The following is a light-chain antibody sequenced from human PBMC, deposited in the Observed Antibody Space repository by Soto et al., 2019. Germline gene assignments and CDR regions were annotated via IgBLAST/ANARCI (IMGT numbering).Light chain of an antibody. CDR3: AAWDDSLNEYV. J-gene: IGLJ1*01. V-gene: IGLV2-23*01. CDR1: SSDVGSYNL. CDR2: EGS. Sequence: QSVLTQPASVSGSPGQSITISCTGTSSDVGSYNLVSWYQQHPGKAPKLMIYEGSKRPSGVSNRFSGSKSGNTASLTISGIQAEEEADYYCAAWDDSLNEYVFGDGTKVTV.